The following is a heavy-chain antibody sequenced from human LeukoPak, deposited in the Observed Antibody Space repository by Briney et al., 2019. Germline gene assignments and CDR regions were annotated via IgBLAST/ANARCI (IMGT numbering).Heavy chain of an antibody. D-gene: IGHD3-22*01. CDR2: IYYSGST. CDR1: GGSFSGYY. V-gene: IGHV4-34*01. Sequence: SETLSLTCAVYGGSFSGYYWSWIRQPPGKGLEWIGSIYYSGSTYYNPSLKSRVTISVDTSKNQFSLKLSSVTAADTAVYYCARQAVYYYDSSGYYHPNWFDPWGQGTLVTVSS. CDR3: ARQAVYYYDSSGYYHPNWFDP. J-gene: IGHJ5*02.